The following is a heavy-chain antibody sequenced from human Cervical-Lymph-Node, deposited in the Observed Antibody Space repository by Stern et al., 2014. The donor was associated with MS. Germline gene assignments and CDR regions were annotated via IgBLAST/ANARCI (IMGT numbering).Heavy chain of an antibody. CDR1: GFTFNNYW. CDR2: IKQDGREK. J-gene: IGHJ4*02. Sequence: EVQLVESGGGLVQPGGSLRLSCAVSGFTFNNYWMSWVRQAPGKGLEWVSNIKQDGREKYYVDSVKGRFTISRHNAKNSLYLQMNSLRVEETAVYYCARILVDPTMITGALGPAFDSWGQGTLVTVSS. D-gene: IGHD3-16*01. V-gene: IGHV3-7*01. CDR3: ARILVDPTMITGALGPAFDS.